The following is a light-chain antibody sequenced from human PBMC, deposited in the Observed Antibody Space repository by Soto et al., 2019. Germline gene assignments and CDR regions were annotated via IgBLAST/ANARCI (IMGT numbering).Light chain of an antibody. CDR3: SSYTTSNTGV. V-gene: IGLV2-14*01. CDR2: EVS. CDR1: STDIGSYNY. Sequence: QSALTQPASVSGSPGQSITISCTGTSTDIGSYNYLSWYQHHPGKTPRLIIFEVSHRPSGISDRFSASKSANTASLTISGLQAEDEAHYYCSSYTTSNTGVFGGGTKLTVL. J-gene: IGLJ3*02.